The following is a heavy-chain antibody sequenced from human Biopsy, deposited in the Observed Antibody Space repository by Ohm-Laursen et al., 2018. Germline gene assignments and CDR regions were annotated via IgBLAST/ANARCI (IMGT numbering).Heavy chain of an antibody. CDR2: IFYRGST. CDR3: ARDYDTSGYYYVS. CDR1: GGSISNNNYY. Sequence: GTLSLTCTVSGGSISNNNYYWGWIRQPPGKGLEWIGSIFYRGSTHYKPSLKSRVNISVDTSKTQFSLKLNSVTAADTAVYHCARDYDTSGYYYVSWGQGTLVTVSS. D-gene: IGHD3-22*01. V-gene: IGHV4-39*01. J-gene: IGHJ5*02.